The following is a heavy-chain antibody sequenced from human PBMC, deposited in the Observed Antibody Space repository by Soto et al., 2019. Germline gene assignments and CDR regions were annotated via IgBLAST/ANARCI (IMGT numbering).Heavy chain of an antibody. CDR1: GGSISSGGYY. D-gene: IGHD1-7*01. CDR3: AREGLKLGPDWFDP. CDR2: IYYSGCT. Sequence: TLSLTCTVSGGSISSGGYYWSWIRQHPGKGLEWIGYIYYSGCTYYNPSLKSRVTISVDTSKNQFSLKLSSVTAADTAVYYCAREGLKLGPDWFDPWGQGTLVTVSS. J-gene: IGHJ5*02. V-gene: IGHV4-31*03.